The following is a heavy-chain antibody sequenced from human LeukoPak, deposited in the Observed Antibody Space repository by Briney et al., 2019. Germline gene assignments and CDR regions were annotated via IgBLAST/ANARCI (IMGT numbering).Heavy chain of an antibody. CDR1: GGSISSSSYY. D-gene: IGHD5-18*01. CDR2: IYYSGST. Sequence: PSETLSLTCTVSGGSISSSSYYWGWIRQPPGKGLEWIGSIYYSGSTYYNPSLKSRVTISVDTSKNQFSLKLSSVTAADTAVYYCARDAPIQLWPLDYWGQGTLVTVSS. CDR3: ARDAPIQLWPLDY. J-gene: IGHJ4*02. V-gene: IGHV4-39*07.